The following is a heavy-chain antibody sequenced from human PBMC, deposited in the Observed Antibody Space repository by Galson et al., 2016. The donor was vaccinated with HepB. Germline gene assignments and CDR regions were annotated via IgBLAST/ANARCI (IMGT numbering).Heavy chain of an antibody. CDR1: GDSVSENNAA. CDR3: GRDIWQLVGGGATGFDP. V-gene: IGHV6-1*01. Sequence: CAISGDSVSENNAAWNWIRQSPSRGLEWLGRTYYRSKWYNDYAVSVKGRITINPDTSKNQFSLQLNSVTPEDTAVYYCGRDIWQLVGGGATGFDPWGQGTLVTVSS. D-gene: IGHD6-13*01. CDR2: TYYRSKWYN. J-gene: IGHJ5*02.